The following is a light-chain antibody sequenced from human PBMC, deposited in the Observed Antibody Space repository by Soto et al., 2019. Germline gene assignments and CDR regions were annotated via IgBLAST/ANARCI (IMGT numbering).Light chain of an antibody. CDR3: QQYGNLPPNT. CDR1: QSVSSRY. J-gene: IGKJ2*01. V-gene: IGKV3D-20*01. CDR2: DAS. Sequence: ETVLTQSPATLSLSPGDRATLSCGASQSVSSRYLAWYQQKPGLAPRLLIYDASTRATCIPDRFSGSGSGTDFTLTISRLEPEEVATYYYQQYGNLPPNTFGQGTKLEMK.